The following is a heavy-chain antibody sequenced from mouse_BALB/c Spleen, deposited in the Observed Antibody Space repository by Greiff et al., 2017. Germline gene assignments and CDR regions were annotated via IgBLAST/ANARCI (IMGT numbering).Heavy chain of an antibody. J-gene: IGHJ4*01. V-gene: IGHV3-8*02. CDR1: GDSITSGY. D-gene: IGHD2-4*01. CDR2: ISYSGST. CDR3: ARSDMITHYAMDY. Sequence: EVKLMESGPSLVKPSQTLSLTCSVTGDSITSGYWNWIRKFPGNKLEYMGYISYSGSTYYNPSLKSRISITRDTSKNQYYLQLNSVTTEDTATYYCARSDMITHYAMDYWGQGTSVTVSS.